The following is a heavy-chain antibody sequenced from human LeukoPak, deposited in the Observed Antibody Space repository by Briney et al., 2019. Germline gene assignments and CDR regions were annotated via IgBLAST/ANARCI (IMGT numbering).Heavy chain of an antibody. CDR2: IYYSGST. D-gene: IGHD1-26*01. CDR1: GGSISSSSYY. V-gene: IGHV4-39*07. Sequence: PSETLSLTCTVSGGSISSSSYYWGWIRQPPGKGLEWIGSIYYSGSTYYNPSLKSRVTISVDTSKNQFSLKLSSVTAADTAVYYCAKGQLVGATSYYYYVMDVWGQGTTVTVS. J-gene: IGHJ6*02. CDR3: AKGQLVGATSYYYYVMDV.